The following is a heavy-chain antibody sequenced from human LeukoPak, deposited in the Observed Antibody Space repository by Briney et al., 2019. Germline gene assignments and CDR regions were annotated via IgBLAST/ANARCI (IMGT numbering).Heavy chain of an antibody. Sequence: GGSLRLSCAVSGFTFSSYWMTWVRQAPGKGLEWVANIKYDGSEKYYVNSVKGRFTISRDNAKNSLYLQMNSLRAEDTTLYYCGRIRGDRHSSGWSDSFDIWGQGTMVTVSS. J-gene: IGHJ3*02. V-gene: IGHV3-7*03. D-gene: IGHD6-19*01. CDR2: IKYDGSEK. CDR3: GRIRGDRHSSGWSDSFDI. CDR1: GFTFSSYW.